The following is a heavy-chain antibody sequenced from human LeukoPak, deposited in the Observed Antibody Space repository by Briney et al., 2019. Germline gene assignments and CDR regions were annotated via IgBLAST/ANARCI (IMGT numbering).Heavy chain of an antibody. CDR1: GFTFSSHA. V-gene: IGHV3-23*01. CDR2: ISGSGGST. J-gene: IGHJ4*02. D-gene: IGHD1-26*01. Sequence: GGSLRLSCAASGFTFSSHAMSWVRQAPGKGLEWVSAISGSGGSTYYTDSVKGRFTISRDNSKNTLYLQMNSLRAEDTAIYYCAAGGGSGSYRTFDYWGQGTLVTVSS. CDR3: AAGGGSGSYRTFDY.